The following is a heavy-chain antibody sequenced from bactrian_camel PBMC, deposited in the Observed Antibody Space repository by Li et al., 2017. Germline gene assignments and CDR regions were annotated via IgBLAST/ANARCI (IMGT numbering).Heavy chain of an antibody. Sequence: VQLVESGGGSVQTGESLTLSCVAPGYITRSYFMGWLRHQAPGQKREGVAAIERSGKITYADSVKGRFTISMDANTLYLQMNSLTPEDSAIYYCVAAPRYSTSCVEPLRTVWNYWGQGTQVTVS. V-gene: IGHV3S53*01. D-gene: IGHD7*01. J-gene: IGHJ4*01. CDR3: VAAPRYSTSCVEPLRTVWNY. CDR1: GYITRSYF. CDR2: IERSGKI.